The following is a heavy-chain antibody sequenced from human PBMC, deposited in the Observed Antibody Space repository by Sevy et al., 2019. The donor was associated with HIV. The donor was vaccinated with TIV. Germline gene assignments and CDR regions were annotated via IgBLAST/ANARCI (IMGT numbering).Heavy chain of an antibody. Sequence: GGSLRLSCAASGFTFSSYAMGWVRQAPGKGLEWVSTLSRSGGSTYYADSVKGRFTISRDNSENTLYLQMNSLRAEDTAVYYCAKHLDIVVVVDASFDYWGQGTLVTVSS. J-gene: IGHJ4*02. CDR2: LSRSGGST. CDR1: GFTFSSYA. V-gene: IGHV3-23*01. D-gene: IGHD2-15*01. CDR3: AKHLDIVVVVDASFDY.